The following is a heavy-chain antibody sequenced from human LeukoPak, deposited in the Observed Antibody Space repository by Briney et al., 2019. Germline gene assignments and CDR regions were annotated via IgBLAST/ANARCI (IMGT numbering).Heavy chain of an antibody. V-gene: IGHV4-34*01. CDR2: INHSGST. CDR1: GGSFSGYY. J-gene: IGHJ6*04. D-gene: IGHD2/OR15-2a*01. CDR3: ARASSIGFV. Sequence: SETLPLTCAVYGGSFSGYYWSWIRQPPGKGLEWIGEINHSGSTNYNPSLKSRVTISVDTSKNQFSLKLSSVTAADTAVYYCARASSIGFVWGKGTTVTVSS.